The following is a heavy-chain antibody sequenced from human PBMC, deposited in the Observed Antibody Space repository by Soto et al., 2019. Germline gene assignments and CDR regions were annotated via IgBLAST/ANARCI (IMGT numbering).Heavy chain of an antibody. D-gene: IGHD3-3*01. CDR1: GFSFSSYA. Sequence: EVQLLESGGGLVQPGGSLRVSCAASGFSFSSYAMNWVRQAPGKGLEWVSAISASGGSTYYAAAVEGRFTISRDNSRNTLYLQMNSLRAEDTAEYYCAKDRGGGAIFGVLIIDGMDVWGQGTTVTVSS. CDR2: ISASGGST. J-gene: IGHJ6*02. CDR3: AKDRGGGAIFGVLIIDGMDV. V-gene: IGHV3-23*01.